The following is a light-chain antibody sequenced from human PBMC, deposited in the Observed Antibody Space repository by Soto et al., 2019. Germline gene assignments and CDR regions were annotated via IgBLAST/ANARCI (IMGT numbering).Light chain of an antibody. CDR3: SSYTSSSTLVV. Sequence: QSVLTQPASVSGSPGQSITISCNVTSSYVGGYNYVSWYQQHPGKAPKLMIYDVSNRPSGVSNRFSGSKSGNTASLTISGLQAEDEADYYCSSYTSSSTLVVFGGGTKLTVL. J-gene: IGLJ2*01. CDR1: SSYVGGYNY. V-gene: IGLV2-14*01. CDR2: DVS.